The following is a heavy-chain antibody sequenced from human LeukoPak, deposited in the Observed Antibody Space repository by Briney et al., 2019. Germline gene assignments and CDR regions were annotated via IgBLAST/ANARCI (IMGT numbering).Heavy chain of an antibody. D-gene: IGHD3-22*01. CDR3: AKGYDSSGVYFDY. V-gene: IGHV3-9*01. J-gene: IGHJ4*02. CDR2: ISWNSGSI. Sequence: GGSLRLSCAASGFTFDDYAMHWVRQAPGKGVEWVSGISWNSGSIGYADSVKGRFTISRDNAKNSLYLQMNSLRAEDTALYYCAKGYDSSGVYFDYWGQGTLVTVSS. CDR1: GFTFDDYA.